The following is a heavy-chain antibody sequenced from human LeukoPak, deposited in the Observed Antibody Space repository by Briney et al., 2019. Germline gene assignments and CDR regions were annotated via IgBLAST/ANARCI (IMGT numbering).Heavy chain of an antibody. Sequence: ASVKVSCKASGGTFSSYAISWVRQAPGQGLEWMGWINPNSGGTNYAQKFQGRVTMTRDTSISTAYMELSRLRSDDTAVYYCARGPRRMLWFGELFSNWFDPWGQGTLVTVSS. CDR1: GGTFSSYA. CDR3: ARGPRRMLWFGELFSNWFDP. D-gene: IGHD3-10*01. J-gene: IGHJ5*02. V-gene: IGHV1-2*02. CDR2: INPNSGGT.